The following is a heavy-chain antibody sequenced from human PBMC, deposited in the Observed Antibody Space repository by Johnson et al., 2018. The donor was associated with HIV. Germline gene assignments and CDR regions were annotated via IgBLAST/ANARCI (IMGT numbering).Heavy chain of an antibody. V-gene: IGHV3-66*02. CDR3: AKDSDFKWELSPTGAFDI. CDR2: IYSGGNT. D-gene: IGHD1-26*01. J-gene: IGHJ3*02. CDR1: GFSVSSNY. Sequence: VQLVESGGGLVQPGGSLRLSCSASGFSVSSNYMTWVRQAPGKGLEWVSVIYSGGNTYYADSVKGRFSISRDNSKNTVYLQMNSLRPEDTAVYYCAKDSDFKWELSPTGAFDIWGQGTMVTVSS.